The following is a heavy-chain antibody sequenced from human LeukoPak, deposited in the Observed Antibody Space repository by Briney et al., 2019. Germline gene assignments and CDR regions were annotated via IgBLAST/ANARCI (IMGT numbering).Heavy chain of an antibody. V-gene: IGHV3-74*01. D-gene: IGHD3-22*01. J-gene: IGHJ1*01. CDR3: ARAPSEIGGYYPEYFRH. Sequence: GGSLRLSCAASGFTFSSYWMHWVRQAPGKGLVWVSGSKCDGSTNYEDSVHGRFTISRNNANNTVSLQMARLRAEDTGVYYCARAPSEIGGYYPEYFRHWGQGTLVTVSS. CDR1: GFTFSSYW. CDR2: SKCDGST.